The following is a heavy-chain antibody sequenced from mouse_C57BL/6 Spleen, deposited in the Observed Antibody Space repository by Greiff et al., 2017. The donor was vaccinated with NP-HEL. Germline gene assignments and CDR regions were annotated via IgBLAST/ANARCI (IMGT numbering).Heavy chain of an antibody. D-gene: IGHD2-3*01. Sequence: ESGPGLVKPSQSLSLTCSVTGYSITSGYYWNWIRQFPGNKLEWMGYISYDGSNNYNPSLKNRISITRDTSKNQFFLKLNSVTTEDTATYYCASDGYYVGYFDVWGTGTTVTVSS. V-gene: IGHV3-6*01. CDR1: GYSITSGYY. J-gene: IGHJ1*03. CDR3: ASDGYYVGYFDV. CDR2: ISYDGSN.